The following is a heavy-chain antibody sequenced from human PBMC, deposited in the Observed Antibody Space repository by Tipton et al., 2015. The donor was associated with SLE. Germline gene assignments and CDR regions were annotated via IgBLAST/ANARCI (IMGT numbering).Heavy chain of an antibody. CDR1: GGSISSGGYS. CDR2: VYDIEFT. Sequence: TLSLTCAVSGGSISSGGYSWSWIRQPPGKGLEWIGYVYDIEFTNYNPSLKSRVTISLDTSKNQFSLKLSSVTAADTAVYYYARGGTYHDSSGNIDYWGQGTLVTASS. D-gene: IGHD3-22*01. CDR3: ARGGTYHDSSGNIDY. J-gene: IGHJ4*02. V-gene: IGHV4-61*08.